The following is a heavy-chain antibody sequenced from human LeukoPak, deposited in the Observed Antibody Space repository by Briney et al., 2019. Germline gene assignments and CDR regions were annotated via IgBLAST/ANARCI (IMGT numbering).Heavy chain of an antibody. CDR2: IRYDGSNK. V-gene: IGHV3-30*02. CDR3: ARIISGSQCSEY. Sequence: GGSLRLSCAASGFSFSSYGMHWVRRAPGKGLEWVAFIRYDGSNKYYADSVKGRLTISRDNAKNSLYLQMNSLRAEDTAVYYCARIISGSQCSEYWGQGTLVTVSS. J-gene: IGHJ4*02. D-gene: IGHD1-26*01. CDR1: GFSFSSYG.